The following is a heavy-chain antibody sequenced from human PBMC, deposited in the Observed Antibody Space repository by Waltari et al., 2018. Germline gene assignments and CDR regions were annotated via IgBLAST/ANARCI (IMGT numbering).Heavy chain of an antibody. CDR3: AKNSAAKNYYCYYGMDV. CDR2: IYYSGST. Sequence: QVQLQESGPGLVKPSEPLSLTCTVSGRSVSSYYWSWIRQPPGKGLEWIGYIYYSGSTNYNPSLKSRVTISVDTSKNQFSLKLSSVTAADTAVYYCAKNSAAKNYYCYYGMDVWGQGTTVTVSS. D-gene: IGHD2-2*01. J-gene: IGHJ6*02. CDR1: GRSVSSYY. V-gene: IGHV4-59*02.